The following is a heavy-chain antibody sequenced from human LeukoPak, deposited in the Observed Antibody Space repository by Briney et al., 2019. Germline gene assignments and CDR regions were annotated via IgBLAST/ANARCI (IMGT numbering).Heavy chain of an antibody. CDR2: IIPIFGTS. Sequence: ASVKVSCKASGGTFSSYAISWVRQAPGQGLEWMGGIIPIFGTSNYAQKFQGRVTLTRDMSTSTDYLELSSLRSEDTAVYYCARDNSVRDEAWWFNPWGQGTLVTVSS. D-gene: IGHD5-24*01. CDR3: ARDNSVRDEAWWFNP. V-gene: IGHV1-69*05. J-gene: IGHJ5*02. CDR1: GGTFSSYA.